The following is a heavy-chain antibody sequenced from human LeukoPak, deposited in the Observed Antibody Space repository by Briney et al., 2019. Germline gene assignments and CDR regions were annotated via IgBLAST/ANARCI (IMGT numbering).Heavy chain of an antibody. D-gene: IGHD3-10*01. Sequence: ASVKVSCKASGYTFTSYGISWVRQAPGQGLEWMGWISAYNGNTNYAQKLQGRVTMTTDTSTSTAYMELRSLRSDDTAVYYCARGSITMVWGFYWFDPWGQGTLVTVSS. CDR3: ARGSITMVWGFYWFDP. CDR2: ISAYNGNT. CDR1: GYTFTSYG. V-gene: IGHV1-18*04. J-gene: IGHJ5*02.